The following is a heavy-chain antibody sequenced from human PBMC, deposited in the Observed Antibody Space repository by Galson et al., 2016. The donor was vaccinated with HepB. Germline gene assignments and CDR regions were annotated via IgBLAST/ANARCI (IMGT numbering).Heavy chain of an antibody. V-gene: IGHV3-21*01. Sequence: SLRLSCAASGFTFNTYSMNWVRQAPGKGLEWVSSISGTSTYIYYADSVKGRFTISRDNAKNSLYLQMNNVRAEDTAVYYCARDLRGMIRFLDWSTHFDSWGQGTLVTVSS. J-gene: IGHJ4*02. D-gene: IGHD3-9*01. CDR1: GFTFNTYS. CDR3: ARDLRGMIRFLDWSTHFDS. CDR2: ISGTSTYI.